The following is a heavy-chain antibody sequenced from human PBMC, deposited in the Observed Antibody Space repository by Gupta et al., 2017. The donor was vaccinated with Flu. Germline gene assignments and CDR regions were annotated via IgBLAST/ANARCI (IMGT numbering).Heavy chain of an antibody. CDR1: GFNFSGHF. J-gene: IGHJ5*02. Sequence: ELQLVESGGGLVQPGGSLRLSCAASGFNFSGHFMHWVRQTPGKGLVWVSRIRFDGTATSYADSVQGRFTIARDNARNTLYLQMNNLRVEDTALYYCAREVVNNWLDPWGRGTLVTVSS. CDR3: AREVVNNWLDP. CDR2: IRFDGTAT. V-gene: IGHV3-74*01. D-gene: IGHD2-15*01.